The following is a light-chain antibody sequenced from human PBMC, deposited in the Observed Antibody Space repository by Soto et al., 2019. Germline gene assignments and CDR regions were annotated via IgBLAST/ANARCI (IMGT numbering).Light chain of an antibody. CDR3: QQSYSTMWT. J-gene: IGKJ1*01. CDR1: RGISTY. Sequence: DIQMTQSPSSLSASVGDRVTITCRASRGISTYLNWSQQKPGKAPKLLIYAASSLQSGVPSRFSGSGSETDFTLTISSLQPEDFATYSCQQSYSTMWTFGQGTKVDIK. CDR2: AAS. V-gene: IGKV1-39*01.